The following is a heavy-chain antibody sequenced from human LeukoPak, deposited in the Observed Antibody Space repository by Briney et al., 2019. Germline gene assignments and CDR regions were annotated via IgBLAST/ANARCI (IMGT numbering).Heavy chain of an antibody. Sequence: GGSLRLSCEASGFTFDDAAMHWVRQAPGRGLEWVSLINGDSTSTDYAESVKGRFTISRDNTRNSLSLQMDSLKTEDTAFYYCAKAQPPHIGELVFDHWAQGILVTVSS. CDR3: AKAQPPHIGELVFDH. J-gene: IGHJ4*02. CDR2: INGDSTST. D-gene: IGHD3-10*01. V-gene: IGHV3-43*02. CDR1: GFTFDDAA.